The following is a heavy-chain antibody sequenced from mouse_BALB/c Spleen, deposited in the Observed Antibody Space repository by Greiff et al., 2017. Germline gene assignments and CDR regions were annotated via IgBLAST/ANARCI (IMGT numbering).Heavy chain of an antibody. CDR2: ISNLAYSI. CDR3: ARSLHYFDY. V-gene: IGHV5-15*02. CDR1: GFTFSDYG. J-gene: IGHJ2*01. D-gene: IGHD2-10*01. Sequence: EVMLVESGGGLVQPGGSRKLSCAASGFTFSDYGMAWVRQAPGKGPEWVAFISNLAYSIYYADTVTGRFTISRENAKNTLYLEMSSLRSEDTAMYYCARSLHYFDYWGQGTTLTVSS.